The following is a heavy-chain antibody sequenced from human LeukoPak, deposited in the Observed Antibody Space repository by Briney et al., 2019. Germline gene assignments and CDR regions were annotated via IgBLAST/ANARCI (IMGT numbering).Heavy chain of an antibody. CDR2: LGSSSGYI. J-gene: IGHJ3*02. V-gene: IGHV3-21*01. Sequence: GGSLRLSCVAPGFTFSSYSMNWVRQAPGKGLEWVSILGSSSGYINYADSLRGRVTISRDNAKNSLYLQVNSLRAEDTAVYYCAREYCSGGSCYWGAFDIWGQGTMVTVSS. CDR1: GFTFSSYS. D-gene: IGHD2-15*01. CDR3: AREYCSGGSCYWGAFDI.